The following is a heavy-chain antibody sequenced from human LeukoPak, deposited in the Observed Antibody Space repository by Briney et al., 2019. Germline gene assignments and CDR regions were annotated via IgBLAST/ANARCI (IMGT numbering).Heavy chain of an antibody. CDR3: ARALAQGGSFDLHYFDS. J-gene: IGHJ4*02. D-gene: IGHD3-9*01. V-gene: IGHV1-46*01. Sequence: ASVKVSCKASGYTFTTYYVHWVRQAPGQGLEWMGIINSSGGSTTYAQKFRGRLTMTRDMSTSTVYMELSSLRSEDTAVYYCARALAQGGSFDLHYFDSWGQGSLVTVSS. CDR1: GYTFTTYY. CDR2: INSSGGST.